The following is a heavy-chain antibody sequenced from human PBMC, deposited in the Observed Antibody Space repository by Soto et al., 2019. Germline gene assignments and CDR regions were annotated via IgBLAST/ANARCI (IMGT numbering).Heavy chain of an antibody. CDR1: GYSFTGDY. D-gene: IGHD4-17*01. CDR2: INPNSGGT. V-gene: IGHV1-2*02. CDR3: ATPNSTVVTAYYYGMDV. Sequence: ASVKVSCKASGYSFTGDYMHWVRQAPGQGLEWMGWINPNSGGTNYAQKFQGRVTMTRDTSISTAYMELSRLRSDDTAVYYCATPNSTVVTAYYYGMDVWGQGTTVTVSS. J-gene: IGHJ6*02.